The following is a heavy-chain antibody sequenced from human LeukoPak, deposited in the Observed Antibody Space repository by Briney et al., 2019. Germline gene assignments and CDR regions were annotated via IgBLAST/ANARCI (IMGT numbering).Heavy chain of an antibody. V-gene: IGHV3-30-3*01. CDR1: GFTFSSYA. CDR3: AKGLMVRGVIGWFDP. D-gene: IGHD3-10*01. J-gene: IGHJ5*02. CDR2: ISYDGSNK. Sequence: GGSLRLSCAASGFTFSSYAMHWVRQAPGKGLEWVAVISYDGSNKYYADSVKGRFTISRDNSKNTLYLQMNSLRAEDTAVYYCAKGLMVRGVIGWFDPWGQGTLVTVSS.